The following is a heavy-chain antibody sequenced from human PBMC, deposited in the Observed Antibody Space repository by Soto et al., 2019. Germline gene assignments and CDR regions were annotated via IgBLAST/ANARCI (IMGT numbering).Heavy chain of an antibody. CDR1: GFTFSIYS. J-gene: IGHJ6*02. D-gene: IGHD3-10*01. CDR2: ISSTSSTI. CDR3: ATYYGSGSYFPDHYYYGMDV. V-gene: IGHV3-48*01. Sequence: GGSLRLSCAASGFTFSIYSMNWVRQAPGKGLEWISYISSTSSTIYYADSVKGRFTISRDNAKNSLYLQMNSLRAEDTAVYYCATYYGSGSYFPDHYYYGMDVWGQGTPVTVSS.